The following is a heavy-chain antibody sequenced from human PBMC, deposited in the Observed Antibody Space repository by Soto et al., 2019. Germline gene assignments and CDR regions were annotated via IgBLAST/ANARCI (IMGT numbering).Heavy chain of an antibody. CDR1: GFTFSSYD. V-gene: IGHV3-21*01. CDR2: ISSTSTYI. CDR3: ARGVGPSGHYGASYYGMDV. Sequence: PGGSLRLSCAASGFTFSSYDMNWVRHAPGKGLEWVSSISSTSTYIYYADSVKGRFTISRDNAKNSLYLQMNSLRAEDTTVYYCARGVGPSGHYGASYYGMDVWGQGTTVTVSS. D-gene: IGHD4-17*01. J-gene: IGHJ6*02.